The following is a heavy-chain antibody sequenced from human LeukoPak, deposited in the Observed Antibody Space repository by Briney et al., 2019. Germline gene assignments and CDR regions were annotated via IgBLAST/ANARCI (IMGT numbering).Heavy chain of an antibody. J-gene: IGHJ5*02. V-gene: IGHV1-46*01. CDR1: GYTFTSYY. D-gene: IGHD2-21*02. CDR2: INPSGGST. CDR3: ARARRIGVVVTATRNWFDP. Sequence: ASVKVSCKASGYTFTSYYMHWVRQAPGQGLEWMGIINPSGGSTSYAQKFQGRVTMTRDMSTSTVYMELSRLRSDDTAVYYCARARRIGVVVTATRNWFDPWGQGTLVTVSS.